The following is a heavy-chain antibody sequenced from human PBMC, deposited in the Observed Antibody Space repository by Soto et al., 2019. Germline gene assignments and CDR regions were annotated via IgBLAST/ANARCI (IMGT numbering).Heavy chain of an antibody. V-gene: IGHV4-4*02. J-gene: IGHJ4*02. D-gene: IGHD3-22*01. CDR2: IYHSGST. Sequence: PLETLSLTCAVSGGSIRSSDWWSWVRQPPGKGLEWIGEIYHSGSTNHNPSLKSRVTISVDKSKNQFSLKLSSVTAADTAVYYCARDGGIYYDSSGYLGHWGQGTLVTVSS. CDR1: GGSIRSSDW. CDR3: ARDGGIYYDSSGYLGH.